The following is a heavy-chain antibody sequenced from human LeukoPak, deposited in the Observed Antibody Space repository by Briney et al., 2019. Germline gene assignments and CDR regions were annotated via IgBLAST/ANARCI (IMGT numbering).Heavy chain of an antibody. V-gene: IGHV4-31*03. D-gene: IGHD2-2*02. CDR3: ARGRYCSSTSCYTGWFDP. CDR2: IYYSGST. CDR1: GGSISSGGYY. Sequence: NPSQTLTLTCTVSGGSISSGGYYWSWIRQHPGKGLEWIGYIYYSGSTYYNPSLKSRVTISVDTSKNQFSLKLSSVTAADTAVYYCARGRYCSSTSCYTGWFDPWGQGTLVTVSS. J-gene: IGHJ5*02.